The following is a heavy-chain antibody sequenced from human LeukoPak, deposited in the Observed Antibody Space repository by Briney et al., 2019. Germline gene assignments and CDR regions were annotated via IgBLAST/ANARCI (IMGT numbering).Heavy chain of an antibody. Sequence: GRALRLSCAASKFTFDDFPINWFGQAPGKGLEWVSGISWNSGSVGYADSVKGRFTISRDNAKNSLFLQMNSLRAEDTALYYCAALQRFGKLSATAGLFYWGQGTLVTVSS. V-gene: IGHV3-9*01. CDR2: ISWNSGSV. CDR3: AALQRFGKLSATAGLFY. CDR1: KFTFDDFP. D-gene: IGHD3-10*01. J-gene: IGHJ4*02.